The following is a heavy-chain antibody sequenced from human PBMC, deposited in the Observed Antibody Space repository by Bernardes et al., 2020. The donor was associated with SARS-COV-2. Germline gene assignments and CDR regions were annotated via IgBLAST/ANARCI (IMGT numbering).Heavy chain of an antibody. V-gene: IGHV2-5*02. CDR1: LFSLSPAGVG. J-gene: IGHJ4*02. CDR2: IYWDDDQ. CDR3: AHRASFYDDDDFYYSGFDY. Sequence: SGDTLWKPTQTLTLTCPFSLFSLSPAGVGVAWIRQPPGKALEWLALIYWDDDQRYSPSLRSRLTITKDTSKSQVVLAMTNMDPVDTATYFCAHRASFYDDDDFYYSGFDYWGQGTLVTVSS. D-gene: IGHD3-22*01.